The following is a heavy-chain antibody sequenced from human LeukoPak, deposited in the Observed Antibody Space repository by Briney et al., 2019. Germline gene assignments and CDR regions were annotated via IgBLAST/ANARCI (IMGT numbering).Heavy chain of an antibody. Sequence: NSSQTLSLTCTVSGGSISSGGYYWSWIRQHPGKGLEWIGYIYYSGSTNYNPSLKSRVTISVDTSKNQFSLKLSSVTAADTAVYYCARALGYCTNGVCYRRYFDYWGQGTLVTVSS. J-gene: IGHJ4*02. CDR2: IYYSGST. CDR1: GGSISSGGYY. D-gene: IGHD2-8*01. CDR3: ARALGYCTNGVCYRRYFDY. V-gene: IGHV4-31*03.